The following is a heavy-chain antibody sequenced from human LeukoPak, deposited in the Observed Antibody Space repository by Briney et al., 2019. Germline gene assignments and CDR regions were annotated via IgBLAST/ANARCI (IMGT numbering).Heavy chain of an antibody. CDR3: ARRRYGDYQDFFDY. V-gene: IGHV5-51*01. J-gene: IGHJ4*02. CDR1: GYNFNTSW. D-gene: IGHD4-17*01. Sequence: GESLKISCKASGYNFNTSWIGWVRQMPGKGLKWMAIIYPGDSDIKYSPSFEGQVTVSADRSITTAYLQWNGLKASDTAMYYCARRRYGDYQDFFDYWGQGILVTVSS. CDR2: IYPGDSDI.